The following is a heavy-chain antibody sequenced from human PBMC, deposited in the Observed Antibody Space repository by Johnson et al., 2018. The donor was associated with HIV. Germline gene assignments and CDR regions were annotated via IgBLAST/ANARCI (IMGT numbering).Heavy chain of an antibody. CDR3: ARRNGDIHAFDI. V-gene: IGHV3-30*02. CDR2: RRYDGSNK. Sequence: QVQLVESGGGVVQPGGSLRLSCAASGFTFSSYGMHWVRQAPGKGLERVAFRRYDGSNKYYADSVKGRFTIARDNAKNSLYLQLNSLRAGDTAVYYCARRNGDIHAFDIWGQGTMVTVSS. CDR1: GFTFSSYG. J-gene: IGHJ3*02. D-gene: IGHD2-15*01.